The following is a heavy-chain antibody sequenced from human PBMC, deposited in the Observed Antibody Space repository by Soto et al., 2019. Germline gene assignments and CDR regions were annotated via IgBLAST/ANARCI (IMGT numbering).Heavy chain of an antibody. CDR2: ISGSGGST. Sequence: GGSLRLSCAASGFTFSSYAMSWVRQAPGKGLEWVSAISGSGGSTYYADSVKGRFTISRDNSKNTLYLQMNSLRAEDTAVYYCAKVRRGYSYGYLSYYYGMDVWGQGTTVTVSS. D-gene: IGHD5-18*01. V-gene: IGHV3-23*01. CDR3: AKVRRGYSYGYLSYYYGMDV. J-gene: IGHJ6*02. CDR1: GFTFSSYA.